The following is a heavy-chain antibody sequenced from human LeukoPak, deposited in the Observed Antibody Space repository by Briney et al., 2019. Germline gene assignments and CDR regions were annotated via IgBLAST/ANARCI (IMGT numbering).Heavy chain of an antibody. D-gene: IGHD6-19*01. J-gene: IGHJ4*02. CDR1: GFTFSSYP. CDR2: ISGSGGDT. Sequence: GGSLRLSCAASGFTFSSYPMSWVRQAPGKGLEWVSAISGSGGDTYYADSVKGRFTISRDNSKNTLDLQMNSLRAEDTALYYRATSSGWYPKYFDYWGQGTLVTVSS. V-gene: IGHV3-23*01. CDR3: ATSSGWYPKYFDY.